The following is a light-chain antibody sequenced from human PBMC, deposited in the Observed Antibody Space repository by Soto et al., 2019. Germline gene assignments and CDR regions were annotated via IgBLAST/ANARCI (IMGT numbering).Light chain of an antibody. V-gene: IGKV1-5*01. CDR3: LQYSSHSWT. CDR2: DAS. Sequence: DIQITQSPSSLSPSVNDRVTITCRASRSISDWLAWYQQKPGKAPELLIFDASNLKSGVSSRFSGSGSGTEFTLTISRLQPDDVATYYCLQYSSHSWTFGQGTKVDIK. CDR1: RSISDW. J-gene: IGKJ1*01.